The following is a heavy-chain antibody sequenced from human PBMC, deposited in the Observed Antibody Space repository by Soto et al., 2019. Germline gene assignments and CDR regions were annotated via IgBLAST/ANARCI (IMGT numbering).Heavy chain of an antibody. J-gene: IGHJ4*02. CDR1: GGTFSRYA. D-gene: IGHD3-22*01. V-gene: IGHV1-69*06. CDR2: IIPIFGTA. CDR3: AVFPDYYYDSSGYYEYGARGLNPFDY. Sequence: QVQLVQSGAEVKKPGSSVKVSCKASGGTFSRYAISWVRQAPGQGREWMGGIIPIFGTANYAQKFQGRVTVHAYKSTRTAYMELRNLRSQDTAVHYCAVFPDYYYDSSGYYEYGARGLNPFDYRGQGTLVTVSS.